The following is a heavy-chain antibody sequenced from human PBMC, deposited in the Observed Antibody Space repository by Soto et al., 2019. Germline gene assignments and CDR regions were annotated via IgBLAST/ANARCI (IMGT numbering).Heavy chain of an antibody. D-gene: IGHD1-26*01. V-gene: IGHV3-23*01. CDR1: GFTLSSYA. CDR2: IRGSHSST. CDR3: ATQLPSLELPPFDY. Sequence: GGSLRLSCVASGFTLSSYAMSWLRQAPGKGLEWLSAIRGSHSSTYYADSVRGRFTISRDPSKNTLYLQLNSLRAADTAIYYCATQLPSLELPPFDYWGQGILVTVSS. J-gene: IGHJ4*02.